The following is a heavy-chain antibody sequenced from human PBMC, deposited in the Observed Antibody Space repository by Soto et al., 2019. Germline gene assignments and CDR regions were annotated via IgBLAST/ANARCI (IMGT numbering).Heavy chain of an antibody. D-gene: IGHD4-17*01. CDR1: GDSITNDDYY. V-gene: IGHV4-30-4*08. CDR3: ARATTVTSSFFYYGLDV. J-gene: IGHJ6*02. CDR2: IYYNGNT. Sequence: QVQLQESGPGLVKPSQTLSLTCSVSGDSITNDDYYWTWIRQPPGKGLEWIGHIYYNGNTYYNPSLKSPLTLSVDTSQNQFSLHLTSVIAADSASYFCARATTVTSSFFYYGLDVWGQGTTVNVSS.